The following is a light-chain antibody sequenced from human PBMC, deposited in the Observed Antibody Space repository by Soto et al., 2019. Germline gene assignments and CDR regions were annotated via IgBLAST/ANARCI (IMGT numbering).Light chain of an antibody. CDR3: QQYTSYGIYT. V-gene: IGKV1-5*01. CDR2: DAS. Sequence: DIQMTQSPSTLSASVGDRVTITCRASQRISSWLAWYQQKPGKAPKLLIYDASSLESWVPSRFSGSGSGTEFTLTISSLQPDDFANYYCQQYTSYGIYTFGQGTKLEIK. CDR1: QRISSW. J-gene: IGKJ2*01.